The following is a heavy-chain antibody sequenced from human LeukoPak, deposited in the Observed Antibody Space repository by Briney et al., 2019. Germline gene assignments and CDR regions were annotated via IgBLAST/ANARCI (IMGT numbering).Heavy chain of an antibody. CDR1: GYSFTSYW. Sequence: GESLKISCKGSGYSFTSYWIGWVRQLPGKGLEWMGIIYPGDSDTRYSPSFQGQVTISADKSISTAYLRWSSLKASDTAMYYCQCYDSSGIPLSWGQGTLVTVSS. V-gene: IGHV5-51*01. D-gene: IGHD3-22*01. CDR2: IYPGDSDT. J-gene: IGHJ5*02. CDR3: QCYDSSGIPLS.